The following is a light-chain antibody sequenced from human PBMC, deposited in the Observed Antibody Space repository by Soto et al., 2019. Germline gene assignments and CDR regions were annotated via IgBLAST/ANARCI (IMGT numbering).Light chain of an antibody. CDR3: QQYADSPIT. CDR2: GVS. V-gene: IGKV3-20*01. Sequence: EIELTQSPGTLSLSPWERATLSCGASQRLASNYLAWYQQRPGQAPRLLLYGVSSRATGIPDRFSGSGSGTDFTLAISRVEPEDFAVYFCQQYADSPITFGQGTRLEIK. J-gene: IGKJ5*01. CDR1: QRLASNY.